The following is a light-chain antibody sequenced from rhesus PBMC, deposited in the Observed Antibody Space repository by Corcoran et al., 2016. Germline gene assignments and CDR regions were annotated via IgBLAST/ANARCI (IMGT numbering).Light chain of an antibody. CDR2: GAY. CDR3: QETSNLTWT. J-gene: IGKJ1*01. Sequence: EIVMTQSPATLSLSPGETATISCRTSQSVSRYVAWYQQKLGQTPRLLIYGAYSRATVIPDRFSGSGSGIDFTLTISSLEPEDVAVYYCQETSNLTWTFGQGTKVEIK. V-gene: IGKV3-31*02. CDR1: QSVSRY.